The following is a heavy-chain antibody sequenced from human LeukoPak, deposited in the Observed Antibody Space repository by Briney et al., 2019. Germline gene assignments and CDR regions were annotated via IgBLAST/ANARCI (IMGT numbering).Heavy chain of an antibody. CDR1: GYTFTSYG. CDR2: ISGYNGDT. V-gene: IGHV1-18*01. D-gene: IGHD6-19*01. J-gene: IGHJ4*02. CDR3: ARAAAVAARLDY. Sequence: ASVKVSCKASGYTFTSYGISWVRQAPGQGLEWMGGISGYNGDTNYAQKFQGRVTMTTDTSTSTAYMEVRSLRSGDTAFYYCARAAAVAARLDYWGRGTLVTVSS.